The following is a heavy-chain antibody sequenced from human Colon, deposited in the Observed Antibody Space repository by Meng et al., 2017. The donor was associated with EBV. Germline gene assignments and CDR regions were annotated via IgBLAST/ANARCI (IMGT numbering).Heavy chain of an antibody. Sequence: QVLRQESRAGLVKASWTLSLTCAVFGTSIRTSNWWSWIRQSPGEGLEWSGAIYHNGQTNYNPSLKSRVSMSVDESKNEFSLNLKSVTAADTAVYYCARDGGVTHIPWGQGVLVTVSS. CDR2: IYHNGQT. CDR3: ARDGGVTHIP. V-gene: IGHV4-4*02. CDR1: GTSIRTSNW. J-gene: IGHJ5*02. D-gene: IGHD2-8*02.